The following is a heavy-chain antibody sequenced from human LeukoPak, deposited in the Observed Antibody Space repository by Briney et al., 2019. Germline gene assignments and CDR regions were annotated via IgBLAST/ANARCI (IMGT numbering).Heavy chain of an antibody. D-gene: IGHD5-12*01. CDR3: ARDLYSGYDLERNDY. CDR1: GCTFTSYD. J-gene: IGHJ4*02. CDR2: MNPNSGNT. Sequence: ASVKVSCKASGCTFTSYDINWVRQATGQGLEWMGWMNPNSGNTGYAQKFQGRVTMTRDTSISTAYMELSRLRSDDTAVYYCARDLYSGYDLERNDYWGQGTLVTVSS. V-gene: IGHV1-8*01.